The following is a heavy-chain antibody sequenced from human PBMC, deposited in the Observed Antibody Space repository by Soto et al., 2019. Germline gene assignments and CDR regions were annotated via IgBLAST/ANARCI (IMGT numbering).Heavy chain of an antibody. CDR3: ARYYDSSGYSVSYYYYGMDV. J-gene: IGHJ6*02. Sequence: CKGSGYSFTNYWIGWVRQMPGKGLEWMGIIYPGDSDTRYSPSFQGQVTISADKSISTAYLQWSSLKASDTAMYYCARYYDSSGYSVSYYYYGMDVWGQGTTVTVSS. CDR1: GYSFTNYW. CDR2: IYPGDSDT. V-gene: IGHV5-51*01. D-gene: IGHD3-22*01.